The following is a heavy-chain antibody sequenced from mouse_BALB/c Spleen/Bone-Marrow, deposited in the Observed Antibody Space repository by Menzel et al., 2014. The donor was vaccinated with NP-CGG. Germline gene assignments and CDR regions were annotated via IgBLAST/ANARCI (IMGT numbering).Heavy chain of an antibody. CDR1: GFSFTDYF. Sequence: EVHLVESGPELVKPGASVKLSCRASGFSFTDYFINWVKQSHGKSFEWIGRIHPYNGDTFYNQKFKVKATLTVDKSSNTARMELLSLTSEDSAVYYCGRYGYDAMDFWGQGTSVTVSS. D-gene: IGHD1-1*02. J-gene: IGHJ4*01. CDR2: IHPYNGDT. V-gene: IGHV1-37*01. CDR3: GRYGYDAMDF.